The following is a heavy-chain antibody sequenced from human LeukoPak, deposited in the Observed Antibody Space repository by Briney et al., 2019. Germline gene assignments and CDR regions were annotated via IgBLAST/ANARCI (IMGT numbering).Heavy chain of an antibody. D-gene: IGHD3-22*01. CDR3: ARRIIVYYDSSGYLGHIDY. CDR2: FHYSGST. V-gene: IGHV4-59*08. J-gene: IGHJ4*02. CDR1: GASISSRY. Sequence: SETLSLTCTVSGASISSRYWSWIRQPPGKGLEWIGDFHYSGSTNYNPSLKSRVTISLDTSKNQLSLRLSSVTAADTAVYYCARRIIVYYDSSGYLGHIDYWGQGTLVTVSS.